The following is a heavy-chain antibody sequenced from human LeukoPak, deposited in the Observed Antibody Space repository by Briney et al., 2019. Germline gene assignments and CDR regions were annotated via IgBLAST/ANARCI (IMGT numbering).Heavy chain of an antibody. CDR1: GFTFSSYE. Sequence: GGSLKLSCAASGFTFSSYEMNWVRQAPGKGLEWVSYISSSGSTIYYADSVKGRFTISRDNAKNSLYLQMNSLRAEDTAVYYCARDGYNYRGNYYYYYMDVWGKGTTVTISS. CDR2: ISSSGSTI. CDR3: ARDGYNYRGNYYYYYMDV. V-gene: IGHV3-48*03. D-gene: IGHD5-24*01. J-gene: IGHJ6*03.